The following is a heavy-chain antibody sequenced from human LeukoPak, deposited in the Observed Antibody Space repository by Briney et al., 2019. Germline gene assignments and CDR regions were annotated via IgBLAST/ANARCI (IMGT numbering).Heavy chain of an antibody. CDR3: ATSGYREYYFDY. D-gene: IGHD3-22*01. J-gene: IGHJ4*02. V-gene: IGHV3-23*01. Sequence: GGSLRLSCAASGFTFSSYGMSWVRQAPGKGLEGVSASSGSGGSTSYADSVKGRFTISRDNSKNTLYLQMNSLRAEDTAVYYCATSGYREYYFDYWGQGTLVTVSS. CDR2: SSGSGGST. CDR1: GFTFSSYG.